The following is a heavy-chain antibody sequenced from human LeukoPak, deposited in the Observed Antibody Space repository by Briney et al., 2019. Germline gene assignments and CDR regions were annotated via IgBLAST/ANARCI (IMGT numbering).Heavy chain of an antibody. V-gene: IGHV3-48*04. CDR1: GFTFSSYS. Sequence: PGGSLRLSCAASGFTFSSYSMNWVRQAPGKGLEWVSYISSSSSTIYYADSVKGRFTISRDSSKNTLYLQMNSLRAEDTAVYYCAKSRGESRGASNYWGQGTLVTVSS. CDR3: AKSRGESRGASNY. CDR2: ISSSSSTI. D-gene: IGHD1-26*01. J-gene: IGHJ4*02.